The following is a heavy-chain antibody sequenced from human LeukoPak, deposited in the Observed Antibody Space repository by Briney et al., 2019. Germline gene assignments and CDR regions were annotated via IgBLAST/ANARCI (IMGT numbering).Heavy chain of an antibody. V-gene: IGHV3-23*01. CDR3: AEDPGDFDWLFDYFDY. D-gene: IGHD3-9*01. J-gene: IGHJ4*02. CDR1: GFTFSSYA. CDR2: ISGSGGST. Sequence: GGSLRLSCAASGFTFSSYAMSWVRQAPGKGLEWVSAISGSGGSTYYADSVKGRFTISRDNSKNTLYLQMNSLRAEDTAVYYCAEDPGDFDWLFDYFDYWGQGTLVTVSS.